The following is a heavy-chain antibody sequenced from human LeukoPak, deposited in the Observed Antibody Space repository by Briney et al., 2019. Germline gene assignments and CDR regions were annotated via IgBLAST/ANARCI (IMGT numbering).Heavy chain of an antibody. Sequence: PGGSLRLSCAASGFTFNNYAMSWVRHAPGKGLEWVSDISGSGGNTYYTDSVKGRFTISRDNSKNTLYLQMNSLRAEDTAVYYCARLAGAYSHPYDYWGQGTLVTVSS. CDR2: ISGSGGNT. CDR3: ARLAGAYSHPYDY. CDR1: GFTFNNYA. D-gene: IGHD4/OR15-4a*01. J-gene: IGHJ4*02. V-gene: IGHV3-23*01.